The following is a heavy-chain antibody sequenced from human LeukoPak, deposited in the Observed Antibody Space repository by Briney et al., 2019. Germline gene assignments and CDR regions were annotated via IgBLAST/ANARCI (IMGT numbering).Heavy chain of an antibody. CDR3: ARAPPNSWIDY. Sequence: PGSSLRLSCAASGFTFSNFALYWVRQAPGKGLEWVTVISYDGSDKHYADSVKGRFTISRDNSKNTLYLQMNSLRDEDTAVYYCARAPPNSWIDYWGQGTLVTVSS. CDR2: ISYDGSDK. V-gene: IGHV3-30*04. J-gene: IGHJ4*02. CDR1: GFTFSNFA. D-gene: IGHD1/OR15-1a*01.